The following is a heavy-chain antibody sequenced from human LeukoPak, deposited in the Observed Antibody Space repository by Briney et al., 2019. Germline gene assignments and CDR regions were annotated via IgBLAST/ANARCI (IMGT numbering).Heavy chain of an antibody. Sequence: GRPLRLSCAASGFSFTMYGIHRVRQAPGKGLEWVAVISTDGNNEYYANSVKGRFTISRDNSKNTVYLQMTSLRTEDTAVYYCAKDQIGWAPGYVSGPLDQWGQGTLVTVSS. J-gene: IGHJ4*02. CDR2: ISTDGNNE. CDR1: GFSFTMYG. V-gene: IGHV3-30*18. D-gene: IGHD6-19*01. CDR3: AKDQIGWAPGYVSGPLDQ.